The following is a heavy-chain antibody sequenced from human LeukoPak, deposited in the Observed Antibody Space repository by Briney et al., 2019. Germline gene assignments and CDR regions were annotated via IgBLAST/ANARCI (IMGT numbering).Heavy chain of an antibody. CDR1: GFTFSSYG. J-gene: IGHJ4*02. Sequence: GGSLRLSCAASGFTFSSYGMSWVRQAPGKGLEWVSAISGSGGSTYYADSVKGRFTISRDNSKNTLYLQMNRLRAEDTAVYYCAKDREVAAAGTDYFDYWGQGTLVTVFS. D-gene: IGHD6-13*01. V-gene: IGHV3-23*01. CDR2: ISGSGGST. CDR3: AKDREVAAAGTDYFDY.